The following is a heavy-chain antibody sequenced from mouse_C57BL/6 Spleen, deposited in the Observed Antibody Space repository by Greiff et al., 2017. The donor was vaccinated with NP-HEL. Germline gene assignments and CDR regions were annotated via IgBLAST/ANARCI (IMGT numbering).Heavy chain of an antibody. CDR2: IYPGDGDT. CDR1: GYAFSSSW. Sequence: QVQLQQSGPELVKPGASVKISCKASGYAFSSSWMNWVKQRPGKGLEWIGRIYPGDGDTNYNGKFKGKATLTADKSSSTAYMQLSSLTSYDSAVYFCVPSSPIYYDYDVFAYWGQGTLVTVSA. V-gene: IGHV1-82*01. CDR3: VPSSPIYYDYDVFAY. J-gene: IGHJ3*01. D-gene: IGHD2-4*01.